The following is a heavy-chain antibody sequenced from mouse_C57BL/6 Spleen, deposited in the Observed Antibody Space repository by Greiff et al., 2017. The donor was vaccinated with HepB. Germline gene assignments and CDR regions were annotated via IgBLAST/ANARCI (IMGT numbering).Heavy chain of an antibody. D-gene: IGHD2-3*01. CDR2: ISSGGSYT. V-gene: IGHV5-6*01. CDR3: ARPDGYYPHWYFDV. CDR1: GFTFSSYG. J-gene: IGHJ1*03. Sequence: EVQGVESGGDLVKPGGSLKLSCAASGFTFSSYGMSWVRQTPDKRLEWVATISSGGSYTYYPDSVKGRFTISRDNAKNTLYLQMSSLKSEDTAMYYCARPDGYYPHWYFDVWGTGTTVTVSS.